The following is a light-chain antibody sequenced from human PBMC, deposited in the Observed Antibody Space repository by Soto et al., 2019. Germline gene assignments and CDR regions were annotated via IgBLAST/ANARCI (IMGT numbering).Light chain of an antibody. J-gene: IGKJ1*01. CDR2: GAS. Sequence: EIVLTQSPGTLSLSPGERATLSCRASQSVSSSYLAWYQQKPGQAPRLLIYGASSRATGIPDRFSGSGSGTDFTLTIGRLEPEDFAVYYCRQYGSSPPWTFGQGTKVEVK. CDR3: RQYGSSPPWT. CDR1: QSVSSSY. V-gene: IGKV3-20*01.